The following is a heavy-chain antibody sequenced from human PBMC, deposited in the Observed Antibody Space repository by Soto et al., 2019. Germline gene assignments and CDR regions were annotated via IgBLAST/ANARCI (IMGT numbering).Heavy chain of an antibody. V-gene: IGHV3-30*18. Sequence: QVKLVASGGGVVQPGRSLRLSCAASGFIFSTYGMHWVRQAPGKGLEWVAVISYDGSNKYYADSVKGRFTISRDKSQNTVYLQMNSLRGEDTAVYYCAKDGKVSGSGTYHIDYWGQGTLVTVSS. CDR3: AKDGKVSGSGTYHIDY. CDR1: GFIFSTYG. J-gene: IGHJ4*02. CDR2: ISYDGSNK. D-gene: IGHD3-10*01.